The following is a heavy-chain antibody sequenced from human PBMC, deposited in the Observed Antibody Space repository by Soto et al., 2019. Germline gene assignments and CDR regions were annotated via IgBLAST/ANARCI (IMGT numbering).Heavy chain of an antibody. Sequence: PGESLKISCTVYADIFSTYWIGWVRQMPGKGLEWMGVIYPGDSDTRYSLSFEGQVSISADKSTSTAYLQWDSLKASDTAIYYCARHLTETNYGDKGPNDAFDIWGQGTMVTVSS. J-gene: IGHJ3*02. CDR2: IYPGDSDT. CDR1: ADIFSTYW. CDR3: ARHLTETNYGDKGPNDAFDI. V-gene: IGHV5-51*01. D-gene: IGHD2-21*01.